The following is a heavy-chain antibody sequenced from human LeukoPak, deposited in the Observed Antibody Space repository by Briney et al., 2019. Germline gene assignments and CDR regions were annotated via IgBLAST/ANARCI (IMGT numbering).Heavy chain of an antibody. V-gene: IGHV4-39*01. CDR2: IYYSGST. J-gene: IGHJ5*02. Sequence: SETLSLTCAVSGGSISSNSYYWGWIRQPPGKGLEWIGSIYYSGSTYYNPSLKSRITISVDTSKNQFSLKLSSVTAADTAVYYCASPYSGSYGFDPWGQGTLVTVSS. CDR1: GGSISSNSYY. CDR3: ASPYSGSYGFDP. D-gene: IGHD1-26*01.